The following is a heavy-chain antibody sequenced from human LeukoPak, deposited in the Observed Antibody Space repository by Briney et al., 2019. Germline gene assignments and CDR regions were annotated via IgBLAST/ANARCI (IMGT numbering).Heavy chain of an antibody. Sequence: GASVKVSCKASGGTFSSYATSWVRQAPGQGLEWMGRIIPILGIANYAQKFQGRVTITADKSTSTAYMELSSLRSEDTAVYYCASTDSEPLRLGELSFDYWGQGTLVTVSS. CDR1: GGTFSSYA. V-gene: IGHV1-69*04. J-gene: IGHJ4*02. D-gene: IGHD3-16*02. CDR3: ASTDSEPLRLGELSFDY. CDR2: IIPILGIA.